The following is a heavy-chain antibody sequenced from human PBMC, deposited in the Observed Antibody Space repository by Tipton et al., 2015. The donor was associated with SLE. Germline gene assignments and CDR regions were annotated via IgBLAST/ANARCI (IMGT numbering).Heavy chain of an antibody. CDR2: IYYSGNT. CDR3: ARLQYQLLYYYMDV. CDR1: GGSISAFY. V-gene: IGHV4-31*03. D-gene: IGHD2-2*01. J-gene: IGHJ6*03. Sequence: TLSLTCSVSGGSISAFYWSWIRQLPGKGLEWIGYIYYSGNTYYNPSLSSRITISMDSSKNQFSLKVTSVTAADTAVYYCARLQYQLLYYYMDVWGKGTTVTVSS.